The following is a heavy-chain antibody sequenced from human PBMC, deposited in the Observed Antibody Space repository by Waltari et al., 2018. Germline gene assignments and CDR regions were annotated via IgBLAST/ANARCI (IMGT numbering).Heavy chain of an antibody. D-gene: IGHD1-26*01. CDR3: AKGHSGSYGLKD. V-gene: IGHV3-9*01. CDR2: ISWNSDNI. Sequence: EVQLVESGGGLVQPGRSLRPSCAVSGFNFDDSAIHWVRQAPGKGLELVSGISWNSDNIGYADSVKGRFTISRDNAKNSLYLQMNSLRPEDTALYYCAKGHSGSYGLKDWGQGTLVTVSS. J-gene: IGHJ4*02. CDR1: GFNFDDSA.